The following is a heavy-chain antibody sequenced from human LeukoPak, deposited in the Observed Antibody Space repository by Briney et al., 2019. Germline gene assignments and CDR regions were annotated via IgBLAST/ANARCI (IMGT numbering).Heavy chain of an antibody. V-gene: IGHV1-46*01. D-gene: IGHD5-24*01. J-gene: IGHJ3*02. CDR1: GYTFTSYY. CDR3: ARDQVFEKWLQSDDAFDI. CDR2: INPSGGST. Sequence: ASVKVSCKASGYTFTSYYMHWVRQAPGQGLEWMGIINPSGGSTSYAQKFQGRVTITRDTSASTAYMELSSLRSEDTAVYYCARDQVFEKWLQSDDAFDIWGQGTMVTVSS.